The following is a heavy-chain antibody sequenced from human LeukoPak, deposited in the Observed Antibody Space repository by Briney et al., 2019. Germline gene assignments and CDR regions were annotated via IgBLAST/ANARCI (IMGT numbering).Heavy chain of an antibody. J-gene: IGHJ4*02. CDR2: INSDGSTT. Sequence: GGSLRLSCSASKFTFSNYWMTWVRQAPGKGLVWVSRINSDGSTTTYADSVKGRFTISRDNAKNTLYLQMNSLRADDTAVYYCARLSVAANFDYWGQGTLVTVSS. CDR1: KFTFSNYW. CDR3: ARLSVAANFDY. D-gene: IGHD6-19*01. V-gene: IGHV3-74*01.